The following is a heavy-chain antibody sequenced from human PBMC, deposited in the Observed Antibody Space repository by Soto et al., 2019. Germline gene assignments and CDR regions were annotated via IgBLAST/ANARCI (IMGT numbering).Heavy chain of an antibody. V-gene: IGHV4-39*01. CDR3: ARVGPVVATTGREGAFEI. CDR2: ICYSGCT. Sequence: NPSETLSLTWSVSGGSISSSNYYWGCSRQSPGKGLEWRGSICYSGCTYHNASLKIRVTISVGTSNNQFSLRLSSGSAADTAVYYCARVGPVVATTGREGAFEIWGRRTLVTVSS. J-gene: IGHJ3*02. D-gene: IGHD5-12*01. CDR1: GGSISSSNYY.